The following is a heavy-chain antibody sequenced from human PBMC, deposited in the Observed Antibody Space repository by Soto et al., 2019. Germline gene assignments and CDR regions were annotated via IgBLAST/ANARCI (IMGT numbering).Heavy chain of an antibody. Sequence: ASVKVSCKASGGTFSSYAISWVRQAPGQRLEWMGIINPSGGSTSYAQKFQGRVTMTRDTSTSTVYMELRSLRSEDTAVYYCARGRSFQLMVYADAFDIWGQGTVVTVSS. J-gene: IGHJ3*02. CDR3: ARGRSFQLMVYADAFDI. D-gene: IGHD2-8*01. CDR2: INPSGGST. CDR1: GGTFSSYA. V-gene: IGHV1-46*01.